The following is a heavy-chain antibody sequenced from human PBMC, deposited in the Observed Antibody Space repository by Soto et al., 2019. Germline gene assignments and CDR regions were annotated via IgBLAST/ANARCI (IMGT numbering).Heavy chain of an antibody. CDR2: IYYSGST. Sequence: PSETLSLTCTVSGGSISSSSYYWGWIRQPPGKGLEWIGSIYYSGSTYYNPSLKSRVTISVDTSKNQFSLKLSSVTAADTAVYYCASSSYCSSTSCYRSDYYYMDVWGKGTTVTVSS. CDR1: GGSISSSSYY. J-gene: IGHJ6*03. D-gene: IGHD2-2*02. CDR3: ASSSYCSSTSCYRSDYYYMDV. V-gene: IGHV4-39*01.